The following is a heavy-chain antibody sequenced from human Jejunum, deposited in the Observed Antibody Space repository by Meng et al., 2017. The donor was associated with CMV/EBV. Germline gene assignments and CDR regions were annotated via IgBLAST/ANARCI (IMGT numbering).Heavy chain of an antibody. J-gene: IGHJ4*02. CDR1: GGSIGSGYYY. Sequence: QVHLQESGPGLGKPSQTLSLTCSVSGGSIGSGYYYWSWIRQPPGKGLEWIGYIHDTGSTYYNPSLKSRVDISLGTSRNHFSLTLSSVTAEDTAVYFCARGSIFVSFDSWGQGTLVTVSS. CDR2: IHDTGST. CDR3: ARGSIFVSFDS. D-gene: IGHD3-3*01. V-gene: IGHV4-30-4*08.